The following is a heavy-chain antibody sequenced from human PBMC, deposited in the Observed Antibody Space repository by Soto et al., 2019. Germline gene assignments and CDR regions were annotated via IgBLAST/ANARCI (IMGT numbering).Heavy chain of an antibody. J-gene: IGHJ6*02. CDR2: FDPEDGET. Sequence: SVKVSCKVSGYTLTDLSMHWVRQAPGKGLEWMGGFDPEDGETIYAQKFQGRVTMTEDTSTDTAYMELSSLRSEDTAVYYCATVVVVPAAKSRYYYYYGMDVWGQGTTVTVS. D-gene: IGHD2-2*01. CDR1: GYTLTDLS. CDR3: ATVVVVPAAKSRYYYYYGMDV. V-gene: IGHV1-24*01.